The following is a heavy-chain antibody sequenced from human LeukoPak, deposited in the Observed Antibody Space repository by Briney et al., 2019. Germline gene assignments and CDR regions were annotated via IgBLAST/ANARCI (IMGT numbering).Heavy chain of an antibody. J-gene: IGHJ5*02. Sequence: GGSLRLSCAASGFSFSSFAMTWVRQAPGKGLEWVSSITGGHYATYNTDSVKGRFTISRDNAKNTLYLHMNSLRADDTAINYCTKDPDGDYIGAFDPWGQGTLVTVSS. CDR2: ITGGHYAT. D-gene: IGHD4-17*01. V-gene: IGHV3-23*01. CDR3: TKDPDGDYIGAFDP. CDR1: GFSFSSFA.